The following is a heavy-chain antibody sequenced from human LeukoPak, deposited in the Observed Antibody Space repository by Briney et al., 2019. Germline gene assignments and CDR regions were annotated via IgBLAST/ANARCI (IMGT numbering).Heavy chain of an antibody. CDR3: ARTASYYYDSRGYYL. CDR2: ISGSGGST. V-gene: IGHV3-23*01. Sequence: GGSLRLSCAASGFTFSSYAMSWVRQAPGKGLEWVSAISGSGGSTYYADSVKGRFTISRDNSKNTLYLQMNSLRAEDTAVFYRARTASYYYDSRGYYLWGQGTLVTVSS. CDR1: GFTFSSYA. D-gene: IGHD3-22*01. J-gene: IGHJ5*02.